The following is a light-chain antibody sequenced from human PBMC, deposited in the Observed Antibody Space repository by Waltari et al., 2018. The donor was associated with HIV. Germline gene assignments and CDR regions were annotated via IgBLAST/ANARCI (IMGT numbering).Light chain of an antibody. CDR3: CSYTGTYTRYV. Sequence: QSALTQPRPVSGSPGQSVTISCPGTSSDVGCYKSVSWYQLRPGKPPKLIIHDVDKRPSGVPDRFSGSKSGNTASLTISGLQAEDEADYYCCSYTGTYTRYVFGTGAKVTVL. V-gene: IGLV2-11*01. J-gene: IGLJ1*01. CDR2: DVD. CDR1: SSDVGCYKS.